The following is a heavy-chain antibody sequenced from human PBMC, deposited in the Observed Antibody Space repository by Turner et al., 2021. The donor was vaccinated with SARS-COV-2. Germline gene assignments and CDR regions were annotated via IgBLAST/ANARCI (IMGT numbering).Heavy chain of an antibody. CDR1: GGSVSSGSYY. Sequence: QVQLQESGPGLVKPSETLSLTCTVSGGSVSSGSYYWSWIRQPPGKGLEWIGSIYYSGSTYYNPALKSRVTISVETSKNQFSLKLSSVTAADTAVYYCAGEEVVFRASHTLYYYGMDIWGQGTTVTVSS. V-gene: IGHV4-39*01. J-gene: IGHJ6*02. CDR3: AGEEVVFRASHTLYYYGMDI. D-gene: IGHD3-22*01. CDR2: IYYSGST.